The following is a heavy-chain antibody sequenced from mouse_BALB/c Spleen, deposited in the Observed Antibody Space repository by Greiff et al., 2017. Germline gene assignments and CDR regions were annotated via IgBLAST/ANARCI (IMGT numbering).Heavy chain of an antibody. D-gene: IGHD2-4*01. CDR2: IDPENGDT. V-gene: IGHV14-4*02. CDR3: TMITTYAMDY. CDR1: GFNIKDYY. J-gene: IGHJ4*01. Sequence: VQLKESGAELVRSGASVKLSCTASGFNIKDYYMHWVKQRPEQGLEWIGWIDPENGDTEYAPKFQGKATMTADTSSNTAYLQLSSLTSEDTAVYYCTMITTYAMDYWGQGTSVTVSS.